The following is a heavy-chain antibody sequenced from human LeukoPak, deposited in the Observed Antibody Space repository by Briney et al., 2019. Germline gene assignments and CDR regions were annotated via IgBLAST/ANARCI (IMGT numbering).Heavy chain of an antibody. V-gene: IGHV3-23*01. CDR3: AKRVPYGSSAVYFDS. Sequence: GGSLRLSCAASGFTFGTYGMNWVRQAPGKGLELVSAINDDAKNTFYADSVKGRFTISRDNSKNTLYLQMSSLTVEDTAIYYCAKRVPYGSSAVYFDSWGQGTLVTVSS. D-gene: IGHD6-6*01. J-gene: IGHJ4*02. CDR2: INDDAKNT. CDR1: GFTFGTYG.